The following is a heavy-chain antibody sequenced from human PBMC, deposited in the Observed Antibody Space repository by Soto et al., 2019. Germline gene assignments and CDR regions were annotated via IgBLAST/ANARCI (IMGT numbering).Heavy chain of an antibody. CDR2: ISISGTTI. Sequence: QVQLVESGGGLVKPGGSLRLSCAASGFTLSDYYMTWIRQAPGKGLEWVSDISISGTTIHYADSVRGRFTISRDNAKNSLWLQMNTLIAADTAVYYCARFREPGYYNFWGQGTLVTVSS. J-gene: IGHJ4*02. D-gene: IGHD3-9*01. CDR3: ARFREPGYYNF. CDR1: GFTLSDYY. V-gene: IGHV3-11*01.